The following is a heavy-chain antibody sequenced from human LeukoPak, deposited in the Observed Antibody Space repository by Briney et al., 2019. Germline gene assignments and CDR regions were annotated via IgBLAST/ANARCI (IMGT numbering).Heavy chain of an antibody. Sequence: GGSLRLSCPASGFTFSSYWMSWVRQAPGKGLEWVANIKQDGSEKYYVDSVKGRFTISRDNAKNSLYLQMNSLRAEDTAVYYCASSHSSGWPYYFDYWDQGTLVTVSS. CDR1: GFTFSSYW. J-gene: IGHJ4*02. V-gene: IGHV3-7*01. CDR3: ASSHSSGWPYYFDY. CDR2: IKQDGSEK. D-gene: IGHD6-25*01.